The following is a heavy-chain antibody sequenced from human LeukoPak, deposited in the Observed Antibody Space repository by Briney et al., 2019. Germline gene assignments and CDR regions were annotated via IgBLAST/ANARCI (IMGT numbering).Heavy chain of an antibody. D-gene: IGHD4-23*01. V-gene: IGHV1-2*02. CDR1: GFTFTSSA. CDR2: INPHSGDT. Sequence: ASVKVSCKASGFTFTSSAVQWVRQAPGQGLEWMGWINPHSGDTSYAQRFQGRVTMTRDTSISTAYMELSRLRSDDTAVYYCARYMHYDGDFDYWGQGTLVTVSS. J-gene: IGHJ4*02. CDR3: ARYMHYDGDFDY.